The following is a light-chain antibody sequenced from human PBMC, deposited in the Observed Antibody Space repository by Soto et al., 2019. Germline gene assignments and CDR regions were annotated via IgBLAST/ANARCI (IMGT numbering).Light chain of an antibody. CDR3: QQYNSYSLT. Sequence: DIQMTQSPSSLCAAVGDRVTMTCRASQSISTWLAWYQQKPGKAPNLLIYDASNLESGVPSRFSGSGSGTEFTLTISSLQPDDFATYYCQQYNSYSLTFGQGTTGDIK. V-gene: IGKV1-5*01. CDR2: DAS. CDR1: QSISTW. J-gene: IGKJ1*01.